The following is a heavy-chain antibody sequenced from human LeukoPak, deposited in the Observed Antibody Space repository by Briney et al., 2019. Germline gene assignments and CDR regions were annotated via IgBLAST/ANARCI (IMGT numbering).Heavy chain of an antibody. Sequence: GGSLRLSCAASGFTFSNAWMSWVRQAPGKGLEWVGRIKSKTDGGTTDYAAPVKGRFTISRDDSKNTLHLQMNSLKTEDTAVYYCTTDLEYKTSYFDYWGQGTLATVSS. CDR3: TTDLEYKTSYFDY. CDR1: GFTFSNAW. J-gene: IGHJ4*02. V-gene: IGHV3-15*01. CDR2: IKSKTDGGTT. D-gene: IGHD2/OR15-2a*01.